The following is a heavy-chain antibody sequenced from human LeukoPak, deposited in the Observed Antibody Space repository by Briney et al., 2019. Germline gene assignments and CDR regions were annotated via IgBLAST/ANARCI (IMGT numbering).Heavy chain of an antibody. V-gene: IGHV4-59*12. D-gene: IGHD2-2*01. CDR2: IYYSGST. Sequence: SETLSLTCTVSGGSISSYYWSWIRQPPGKGLEWIGYIYYSGSTNYNPSLKSRVTISVDTSKNQFSLQLTSVTAADTAIDYCARPRSPLAPAALDYWGRGTLVTVSS. CDR1: GGSISSYY. CDR3: ARPRSPLAPAALDY. J-gene: IGHJ4*02.